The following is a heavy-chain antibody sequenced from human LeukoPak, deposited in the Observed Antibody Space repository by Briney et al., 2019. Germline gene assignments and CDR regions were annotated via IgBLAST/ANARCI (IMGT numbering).Heavy chain of an antibody. J-gene: IGHJ4*02. D-gene: IGHD6-13*01. V-gene: IGHV3-7*01. CDR2: IKQDGSEK. CDR1: GFTFSTYW. CDR3: MREAAAGIDC. Sequence: GGSLRLSCAASGFTFSTYWMSWVRQAPGKGLEWMANIKQDGSEKYYLDSVKGRFTISRDNAKNSLYLQMNSLRAEDTAVYFCMREAAAGIDCWGQGTLVTVSS.